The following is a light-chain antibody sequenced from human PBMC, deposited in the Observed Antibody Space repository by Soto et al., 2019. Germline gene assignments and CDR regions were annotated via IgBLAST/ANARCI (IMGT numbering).Light chain of an antibody. CDR2: GAS. V-gene: IGKV3-15*01. CDR3: QQYGSSPVT. Sequence: EIVLTQSPGTLSLSPGERATLSCRASQSVSSNLAWYQQKPGQAPRLLIYGASTRATGIPARFSGSGSGTEFTLTISSLQSEDFAVYYCQQYGSSPVTFGQGTKVDIK. J-gene: IGKJ1*01. CDR1: QSVSSN.